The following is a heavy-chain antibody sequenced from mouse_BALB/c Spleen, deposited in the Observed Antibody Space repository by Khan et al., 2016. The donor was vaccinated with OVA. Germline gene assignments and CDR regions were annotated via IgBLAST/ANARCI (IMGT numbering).Heavy chain of an antibody. CDR1: GFSLAHYG. CDR2: IWAGEST. D-gene: IGHD2-3*01. Sequence: QVQLKQSGPGLVAPSQSLSITCTVSGFSLAHYGVHWVRQPPGKGLEWLGVIWAGESTNFNSALMSRLSISKDNSKSQVFLKMNSLQTDDTAMYYCARFSAGYYYTVDYWGQGTSVTVSS. CDR3: ARFSAGYYYTVDY. J-gene: IGHJ4*01. V-gene: IGHV2-9*02.